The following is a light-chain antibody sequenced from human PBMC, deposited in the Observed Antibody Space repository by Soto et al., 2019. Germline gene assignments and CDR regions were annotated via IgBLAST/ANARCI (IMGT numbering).Light chain of an antibody. CDR3: QQDGSSVWT. CDR2: CAS. J-gene: IGKJ1*01. V-gene: IGKV3-20*01. CDR1: QSVRSNY. Sequence: EIVLTQSPDTLSLSPGERATLSCSASQSVRSNYLVWYQEKTGKAPRLLIYCASRRTPGIPDRFSGSGYGIDLTLTIRSLENEDFAVYYCQQDGSSVWTCGEGTMAEI.